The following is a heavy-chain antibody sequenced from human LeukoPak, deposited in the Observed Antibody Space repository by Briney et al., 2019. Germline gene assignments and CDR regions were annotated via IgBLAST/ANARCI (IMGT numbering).Heavy chain of an antibody. J-gene: IGHJ3*02. Sequence: SETLSLTCTVSGGSISSNYCSWIRQPPGKGLEWIGYIYYSGSTNYNPSLKSRVTISVDTSKNQFSLKLSSVTAADTAVYYCARGYDILTGLLDPFDIGGQGTMVTVSS. CDR1: GGSISSNY. CDR3: ARGYDILTGLLDPFDI. D-gene: IGHD3-9*01. V-gene: IGHV4-59*01. CDR2: IYYSGST.